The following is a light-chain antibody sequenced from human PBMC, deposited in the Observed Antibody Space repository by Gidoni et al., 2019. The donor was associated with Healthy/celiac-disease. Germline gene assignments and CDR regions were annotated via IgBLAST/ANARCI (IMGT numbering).Light chain of an antibody. CDR3: SSYTSSSTLEV. J-gene: IGLJ1*01. V-gene: IGLV2-14*01. CDR1: SSDVGGYNY. Sequence: QSALTQPASVSGSPGQSITISCTGTSSDVGGYNYVSWYQQHPGKAPKLMIYEVSTRPSGVSNRFSGSKSVNTASLTISGLQAEDEADYYCSSYTSSSTLEVFGTGTKVTVL. CDR2: EVS.